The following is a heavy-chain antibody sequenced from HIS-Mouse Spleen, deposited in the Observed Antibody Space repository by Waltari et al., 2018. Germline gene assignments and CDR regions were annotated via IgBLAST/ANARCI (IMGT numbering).Heavy chain of an antibody. V-gene: IGHV3-74*01. J-gene: IGHJ4*02. D-gene: IGHD4-4*01. CDR1: GFTFSSYW. Sequence: EVQLVESGGGLVQPGGSLRLSCAASGFTFSSYWMHWVRQAPGKGLVWVYGINSGGGSTSYAGSVKGRFTISRDNAKNTLYLQMNSLRAEDTAVYYCARGVGNYYFDYWGQGTLVTVSS. CDR3: ARGVGNYYFDY. CDR2: INSGGGST.